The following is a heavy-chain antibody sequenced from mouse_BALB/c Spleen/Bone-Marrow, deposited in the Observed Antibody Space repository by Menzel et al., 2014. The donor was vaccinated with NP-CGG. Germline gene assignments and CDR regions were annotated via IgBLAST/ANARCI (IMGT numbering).Heavy chain of an antibody. CDR2: IWAGGST. J-gene: IGHJ1*01. CDR1: GFSLTSYG. D-gene: IGHD4-1*01. CDR3: ARDLGRYFDV. Sequence: VKLVESGPGLVAPSQSLSITCTVSGFSLTSYGVHWVRQPPGKGLEWLGVIWAGGSTNYNSALMSRLSISKDNSKSQVFLKMNSLQIDDTAMYYCARDLGRYFDVWGAGTTVTVSS. V-gene: IGHV2-9*02.